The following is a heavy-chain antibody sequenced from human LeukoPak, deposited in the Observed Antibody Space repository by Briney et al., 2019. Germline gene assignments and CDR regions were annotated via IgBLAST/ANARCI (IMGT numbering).Heavy chain of an antibody. J-gene: IGHJ3*02. CDR1: DDSISSSTYY. D-gene: IGHD3-22*01. CDR2: LYYSGKT. Sequence: SDTLSLTCIISDDSISSSTYYWGWIRQPPGKGLEWIGTLYYSGKTYYNPSLKSRVTISIDTSKNQFSLKLSSVTAADTAVYYCARGRNYYDSSGRRVVAFDIWGQGTMVTVSS. V-gene: IGHV4-39*07. CDR3: ARGRNYYDSSGRRVVAFDI.